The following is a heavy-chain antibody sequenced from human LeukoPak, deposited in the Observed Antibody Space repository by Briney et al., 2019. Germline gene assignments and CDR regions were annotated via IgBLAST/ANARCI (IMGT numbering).Heavy chain of an antibody. V-gene: IGHV3-23*01. Sequence: GGSLRLSCAASGFTFTTYAMSWVRQAPGKGLEWVSGITSSGGSTYYADSVRGRFTISRDNSKNTLYLQMNSLRVEDTAVYYCAKDPPRAAWFSADYTNYGDWGQGTLVTVSS. J-gene: IGHJ4*02. CDR1: GFTFTTYA. D-gene: IGHD4-11*01. CDR2: ITSSGGST. CDR3: AKDPPRAAWFSADYTNYGD.